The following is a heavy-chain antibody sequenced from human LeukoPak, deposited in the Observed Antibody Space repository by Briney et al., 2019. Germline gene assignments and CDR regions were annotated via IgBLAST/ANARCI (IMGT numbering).Heavy chain of an antibody. Sequence: GGSLRLSCAASGFTFSSYGMSWVRQAPGKGLEWVSSISSSSSYIYYADSVKGRFTISRDNAKNSLYLQMNSLRAEDTAVYYCARRASTVVTPVDAFDIWGQGTMVTVSS. CDR1: GFTFSSYG. CDR2: ISSSSSYI. D-gene: IGHD4-23*01. J-gene: IGHJ3*02. V-gene: IGHV3-21*01. CDR3: ARRASTVVTPVDAFDI.